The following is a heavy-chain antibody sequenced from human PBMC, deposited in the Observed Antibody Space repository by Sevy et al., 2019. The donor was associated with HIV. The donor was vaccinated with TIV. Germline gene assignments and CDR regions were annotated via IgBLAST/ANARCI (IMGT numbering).Heavy chain of an antibody. J-gene: IGHJ4*02. V-gene: IGHV3-33*01. CDR3: AATATHLDY. Sequence: GGSLRLSCAASGFSLSSFGMHWVRQAPGKGLEWVAVIWYEGSTTYYADSVRGRFTISRDSSNNTLYLQMNSLRADDTAVYYCAATATHLDYWGQGALVTVSS. D-gene: IGHD1-26*01. CDR1: GFSLSSFG. CDR2: IWYEGSTT.